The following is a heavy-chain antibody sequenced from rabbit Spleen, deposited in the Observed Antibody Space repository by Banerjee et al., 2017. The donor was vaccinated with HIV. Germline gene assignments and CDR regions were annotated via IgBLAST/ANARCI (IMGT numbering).Heavy chain of an antibody. Sequence: QEQLVESGGGLVQPEGSLTLTCTASGFSFSSSYYMCWVRQAPGKGLECIACIYGGSSGSTYYASWAKGRFTISKTSSTTVTLQMTSLTAADTATYFCARDSGSSFSSYGMDLWGPGTLVTVS. CDR3: ARDSGSSFSSYGMDL. J-gene: IGHJ6*01. CDR1: GFSFSSSYY. CDR2: IYGGSSGST. D-gene: IGHD8-1*01. V-gene: IGHV1S45*01.